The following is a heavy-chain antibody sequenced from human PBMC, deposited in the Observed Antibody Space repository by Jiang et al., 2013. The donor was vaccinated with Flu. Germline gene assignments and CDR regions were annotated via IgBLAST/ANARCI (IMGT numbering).Heavy chain of an antibody. V-gene: IGHV1-2*06. D-gene: IGHD2-21*01. Sequence: GQGLEWIGRINPNSGGTNYAQNFQGRVAMTRDTSISTAYMELSRLRSDDTAVYYCARDPFCGGDCPYDYWGQGTLVTVSS. J-gene: IGHJ4*02. CDR3: ARDPFCGGDCPYDY. CDR2: INPNSGGT.